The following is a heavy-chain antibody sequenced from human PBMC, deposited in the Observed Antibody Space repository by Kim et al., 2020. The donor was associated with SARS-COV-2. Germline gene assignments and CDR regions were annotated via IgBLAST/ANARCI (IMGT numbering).Heavy chain of an antibody. D-gene: IGHD6-13*01. J-gene: IGHJ6*02. CDR2: ISGGGGST. Sequence: GGSLRLSCAASGFSFGSYAMSWVRQAPGKGLEWVSAISGGGGSTHYADSVKGRFTISRDNSKITLYLQMDSLRADDTAVYFCAKGKAAGTVSYFYGMDVCGDRTPVTVSS. CDR1: GFSFGSYA. V-gene: IGHV3-23*01. CDR3: AKGKAAGTVSYFYGMDV.